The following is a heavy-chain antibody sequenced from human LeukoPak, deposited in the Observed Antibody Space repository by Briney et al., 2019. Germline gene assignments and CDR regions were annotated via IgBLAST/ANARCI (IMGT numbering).Heavy chain of an antibody. Sequence: GGFLRLSCAASGFSFSSYWMSWVRQAPGKGLEWVSVIYSGGSTYYADSVKGRFTISRDNSKNTLYLQMNSLRAEDTAVYYCAREILYSSGWYNWFDPWGQGTLVTVSS. CDR3: AREILYSSGWYNWFDP. CDR2: IYSGGST. CDR1: GFSFSSYW. V-gene: IGHV3-53*01. J-gene: IGHJ5*02. D-gene: IGHD6-19*01.